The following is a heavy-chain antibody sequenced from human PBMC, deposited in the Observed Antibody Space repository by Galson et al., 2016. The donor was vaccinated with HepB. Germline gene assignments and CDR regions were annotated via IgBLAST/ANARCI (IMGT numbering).Heavy chain of an antibody. CDR2: IDPSDSYT. CDR3: ARLHSDYYGSGSHSAN. J-gene: IGHJ4*02. Sequence: QSGAEVKKPGESLRISCKGSGYSFTSYWISWVRQMPGKGLEWMGTIDPSDSYTNYSPSFQGHVTISADKSTSTAYLQWSSLKASDTAMYYCARLHSDYYGSGSHSANWGQGTLVTVSS. CDR1: GYSFTSYW. D-gene: IGHD3-10*01. V-gene: IGHV5-10-1*01.